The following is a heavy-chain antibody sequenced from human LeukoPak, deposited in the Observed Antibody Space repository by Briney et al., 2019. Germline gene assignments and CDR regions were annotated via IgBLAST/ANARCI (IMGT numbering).Heavy chain of an antibody. CDR2: IYFSGTT. CDR1: GDSITNYY. Sequence: SETLSLTCTVSGDSITNYYWSWMRQSPGKGLEWIGYIYFSGTTYYNPSLKSRVTMSVDTSKNQFSLRLTSVTAADTAVYYCARSVYDFWSGYYGYWGQGTLVTVSS. V-gene: IGHV4-59*01. CDR3: ARSVYDFWSGYYGY. D-gene: IGHD3-3*01. J-gene: IGHJ4*02.